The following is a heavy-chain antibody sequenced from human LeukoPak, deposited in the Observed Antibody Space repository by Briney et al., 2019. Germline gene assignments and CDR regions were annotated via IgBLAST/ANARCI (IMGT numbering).Heavy chain of an antibody. CDR2: ISSSGSTR. V-gene: IGHV3-48*03. Sequence: GGSLRLSCAAFGFTFSSYEMNWVRQAPGKGLEWVSYISSSGSTRYYADSVKGRFTISRDNAKNSLYLQMNSLRAEDTAVYYCARGWRYFDCWGQGTLVTVSS. J-gene: IGHJ4*02. CDR1: GFTFSSYE. CDR3: ARGWRYFDC. D-gene: IGHD3-9*01.